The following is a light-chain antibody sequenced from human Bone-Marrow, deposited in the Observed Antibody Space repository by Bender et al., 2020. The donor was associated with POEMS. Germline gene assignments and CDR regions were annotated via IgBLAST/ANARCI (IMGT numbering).Light chain of an antibody. CDR2: EGI. CDR1: NGDAGSYDL. CDR3: CTSASSGTFV. V-gene: IGLV2-23*03. Sequence: QSALTQPRSVSGSLGQSVTISCTDTNGDAGSYDLVSWYQQHPGKAPKLMIYEGIHRPSGVSNRFSGSKSGNTASLIISGLQADDEADYYCCTSASSGTFVFGGGTKLTVL. J-gene: IGLJ3*02.